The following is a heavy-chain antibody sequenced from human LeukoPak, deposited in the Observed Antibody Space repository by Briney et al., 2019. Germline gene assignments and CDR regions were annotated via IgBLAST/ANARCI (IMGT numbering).Heavy chain of an antibody. V-gene: IGHV4-61*01. CDR3: ARGSSYYDSSYYFDY. D-gene: IGHD3-22*01. J-gene: IGHJ4*02. CDR2: IYYSGST. CDR1: GGSISSSSYY. Sequence: SETLSLTCTVSGGSISSSSYYWSWIRQPPGKGLEWIGYIYYSGSTNYNPSLKSRVTISVDTSKNQFSLKLSSVTAADTAVYYCARGSSYYDSSYYFDYWGQGTLVTVSS.